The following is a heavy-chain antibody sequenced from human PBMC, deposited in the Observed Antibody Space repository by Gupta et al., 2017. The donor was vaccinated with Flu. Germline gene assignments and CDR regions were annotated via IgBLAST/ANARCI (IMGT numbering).Heavy chain of an antibody. CDR2: IQYSGNS. Sequence: DYWGWSRQPPGRGMEWIGSIQYSGNSYYNPALKSRVTVSVDTAKNEFFLKLSSVIAADTAVYYCARHPGMDVWGQGTTVTGSS. CDR3: ARHPGMDV. J-gene: IGHJ6*02. V-gene: IGHV4-39*01. CDR1: DY.